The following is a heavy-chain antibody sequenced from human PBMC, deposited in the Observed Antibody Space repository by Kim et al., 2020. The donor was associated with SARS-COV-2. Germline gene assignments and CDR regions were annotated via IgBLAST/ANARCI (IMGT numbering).Heavy chain of an antibody. D-gene: IGHD6-19*01. CDR1: GFTFDDYA. J-gene: IGHJ6*02. CDR2: ISWNSGSI. Sequence: GGSLRLSCAASGFTFDDYAMHWVRQAPGKGLEWVSGISWNSGSIGYADSVKGRFTISRDNAKNSLYLQMNSLRAEDTALYYCAKEIAVAGTGEYYYYYYGMDVWGQGTTVTVSS. V-gene: IGHV3-9*01. CDR3: AKEIAVAGTGEYYYYYYGMDV.